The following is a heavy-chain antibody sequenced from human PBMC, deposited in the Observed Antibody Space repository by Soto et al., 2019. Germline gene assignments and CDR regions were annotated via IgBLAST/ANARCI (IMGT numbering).Heavy chain of an antibody. D-gene: IGHD5-18*01. CDR2: VISASRSV. V-gene: IGHV1-69*06. J-gene: IGHJ4*02. CDR3: ARVGSRDAYNYVLDH. CDR1: GRIFSSFP. Sequence: QVQVVQSGAEVKKPGSSVKISCKASGRIFSSFPTSWVRQVPGQGLEWMGGVISASRSVTYAPKFQGRVTITAVNSAGIGYMELTSLTTEDTAIYYCARVGSRDAYNYVLDHWGPGPMVTVSS.